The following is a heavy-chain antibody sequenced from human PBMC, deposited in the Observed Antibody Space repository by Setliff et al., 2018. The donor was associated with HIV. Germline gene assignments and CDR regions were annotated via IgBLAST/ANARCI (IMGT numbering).Heavy chain of an antibody. CDR1: GFTFSNYA. CDR3: ARDCRVGWVFTYGMDV. J-gene: IGHJ6*02. CDR2: ISYDGSKK. D-gene: IGHD6-13*01. Sequence: GGSLRLSCAASGFTFSNYAMNWVRQAPGKGLEWVAFISYDGSKKYDADFVKGRFTISRDNSKNTLFLQMNSLRPEDTAVYYCARDCRVGWVFTYGMDVRGQGTLVTVSS. V-gene: IGHV3-30*04.